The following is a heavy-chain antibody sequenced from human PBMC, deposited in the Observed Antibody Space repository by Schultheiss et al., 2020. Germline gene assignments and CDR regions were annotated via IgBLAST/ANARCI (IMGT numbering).Heavy chain of an antibody. CDR2: IKQDGSEK. CDR1: GFTVSSNY. D-gene: IGHD6-19*01. V-gene: IGHV3-7*01. J-gene: IGHJ4*02. Sequence: GGSLRLSCAASGFTVSSNYMSWVRQAPGKGLEWVANIKQDGSEKYYVDSVKGRFTISRDNSKNTLYLQMNSLRAEDTAVYDCARVSGRGASGWYNWGQGTLVTVSS. CDR3: ARVSGRGASGWYN.